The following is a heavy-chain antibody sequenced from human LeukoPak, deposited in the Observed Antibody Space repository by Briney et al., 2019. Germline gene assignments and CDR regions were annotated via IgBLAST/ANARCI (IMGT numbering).Heavy chain of an antibody. CDR2: ISYIGST. Sequence: SETLSLTCTISGGSISIHYWSWIRQPPGKGLEWIGYISYIGSTNYNPSLKSRVTISVDTSKNQFSLKLTSVTAADAAVYFCARDPTTVTKGLDIWGQGTMVTVSS. CDR3: ARDPTTVTKGLDI. V-gene: IGHV4-59*11. J-gene: IGHJ3*02. CDR1: GGSISIHY. D-gene: IGHD4-17*01.